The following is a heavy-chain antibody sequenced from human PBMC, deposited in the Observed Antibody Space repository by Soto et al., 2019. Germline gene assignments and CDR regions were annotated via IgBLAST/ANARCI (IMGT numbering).Heavy chain of an antibody. CDR2: IGGDGSDT. J-gene: IGHJ5*01. CDR3: AKDAVPYNGKWDWFDS. D-gene: IGHD1-26*01. V-gene: IGHV3-23*01. CDR1: EFTFSDFA. Sequence: DVQMLESGGDLVQPGGSRRLCCAASEFTFSDFAMTWVRQAPGKGPDWVSGIGGDGSDTHYADSVKGRFTISRDNSKNTLFLQMSSQRSDDTAVYYCAKDAVPYNGKWDWFDSWGQGTLVTVSS.